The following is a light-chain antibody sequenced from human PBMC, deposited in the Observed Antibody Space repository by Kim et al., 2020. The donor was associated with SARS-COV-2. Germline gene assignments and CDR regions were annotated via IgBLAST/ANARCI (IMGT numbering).Light chain of an antibody. J-gene: IGKJ1*01. CDR2: DAS. CDR3: QQYQTYRT. V-gene: IGKV1-5*01. Sequence: DIQMTQSPSTLSASVGDGVTITCRASQSIRSWLAWYQQKPGKAPKLLIYDASSLESGVPSRFSGSGSGTEFTLTISSLQPDDFATYYCQQYQTYRTFGQGTKVDIK. CDR1: QSIRSW.